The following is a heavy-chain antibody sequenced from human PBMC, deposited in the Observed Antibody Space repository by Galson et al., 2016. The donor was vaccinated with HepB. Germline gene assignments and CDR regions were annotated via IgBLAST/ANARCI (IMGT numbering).Heavy chain of an antibody. CDR2: INDGGIT. V-gene: IGHV4-34*01. D-gene: IGHD2/OR15-2a*01. Sequence: SETLSLTCDVHGGSISGYHWNWIRQPPGKGLEWLGEINDGGITSYSPSLESRVTVSVDLSKSQLSLNLAAVTAADTAVYYCARGRGRTWPTSDYWGQGVLVTVSS. CDR3: ARGRGRTWPTSDY. CDR1: GGSISGYH. J-gene: IGHJ4*02.